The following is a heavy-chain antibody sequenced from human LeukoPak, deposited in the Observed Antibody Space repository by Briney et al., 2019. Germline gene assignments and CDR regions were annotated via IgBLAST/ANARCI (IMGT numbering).Heavy chain of an antibody. Sequence: SETLSLTCAVYGGSFSGYYWSWICQPPGKGLECIGEINHSGSTNYNPSLKSRVTISVDTSKNQFSLKLSSVTAADTAVYYCARRTVTNNWFDPWGQGTLVTVSS. J-gene: IGHJ5*02. CDR1: GGSFSGYY. CDR2: INHSGST. CDR3: ARRTVTNNWFDP. V-gene: IGHV4-34*01. D-gene: IGHD4-17*01.